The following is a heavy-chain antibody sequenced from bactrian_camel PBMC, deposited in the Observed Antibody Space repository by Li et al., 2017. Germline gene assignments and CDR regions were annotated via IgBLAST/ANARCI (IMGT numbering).Heavy chain of an antibody. J-gene: IGHJ6*01. Sequence: HVQLVESGGGSVKAGGTLTLSCAASGPLFSSYSMGWFRQAPGKERDGIASVHVVGGSTYYANSVKGRFTISKDAAKNTVYLQMNSLKPEDTAMYYCAADRLGLCAVADDISPRDFEFWGRGTQVTVS. V-gene: IGHV3-3*01. CDR2: VHVVGGST. CDR1: GPLFSSYS. CDR3: AADRLGLCAVADDISPRDFEF.